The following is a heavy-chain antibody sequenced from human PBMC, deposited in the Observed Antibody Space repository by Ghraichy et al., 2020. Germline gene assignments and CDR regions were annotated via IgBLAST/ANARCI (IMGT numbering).Heavy chain of an antibody. CDR2: ISYDGTRK. V-gene: IGHV3-30*18. D-gene: IGHD1-26*01. J-gene: IGHJ4*02. CDR3: AKDAGGGLVPTSGDF. CDR1: GFGFSRFG. Sequence: LSLTCVASGFGFSRFGFHWVRQAPGKGLEWLAMISYDGTRKHYSDPVEGRFTISRDNSENTLSLQMDSLRAEDTAIYYCAKDAGGGLVPTSGDFWGQGTLVTVSS.